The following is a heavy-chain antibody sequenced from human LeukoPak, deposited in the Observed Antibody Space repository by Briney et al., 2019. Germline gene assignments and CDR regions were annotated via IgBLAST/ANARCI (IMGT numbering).Heavy chain of an antibody. J-gene: IGHJ6*02. Sequence: PGGSLRLSCAASGFTFISFGIHWVRQAPGKGLEWVAVISYDGSNKYYADSVKGRFTISRDNSKNTLYLQMNSLRAEDTAVYYCASVPFDYSIHNYYYHYGTDVWGQGTTVTVSS. D-gene: IGHD4-11*01. CDR1: GFTFISFG. CDR2: ISYDGSNK. CDR3: ASVPFDYSIHNYYYHYGTDV. V-gene: IGHV3-30*03.